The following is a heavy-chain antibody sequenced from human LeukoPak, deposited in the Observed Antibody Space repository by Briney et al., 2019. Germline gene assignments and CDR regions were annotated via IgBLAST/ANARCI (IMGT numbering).Heavy chain of an antibody. CDR3: ARDRTPLNGYYNDRSGYYYSY. CDR1: GYTFSSYG. CDR2: ISACDGNT. D-gene: IGHD3-22*01. J-gene: IGHJ4*02. Sequence: EASVKVSCKASGYTFSSYGISWVRQAPGLGLEWMGWISACDGNTNYAQKVQGRVTMTTDTSTSTAYLELRSLRSDDTAVYYCARDRTPLNGYYNDRSGYYYSYWGQGTLVTVSS. V-gene: IGHV1-18*01.